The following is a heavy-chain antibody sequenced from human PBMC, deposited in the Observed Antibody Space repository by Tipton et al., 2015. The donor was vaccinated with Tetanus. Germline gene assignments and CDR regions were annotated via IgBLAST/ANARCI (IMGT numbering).Heavy chain of an antibody. CDR2: ISGSGGST. CDR1: GFTFSSYA. Sequence: CAASGFTFSSYAMSWVRQAPGKGLEWVSAISGSGGSTYYADSVKGRFTISRDNSKNTLYLQMNSLRAEDTAVYYCAKVLAHYDFWSGYGMDVWGQGTTVTVSS. D-gene: IGHD3-3*01. V-gene: IGHV3-23*01. CDR3: AKVLAHYDFWSGYGMDV. J-gene: IGHJ6*02.